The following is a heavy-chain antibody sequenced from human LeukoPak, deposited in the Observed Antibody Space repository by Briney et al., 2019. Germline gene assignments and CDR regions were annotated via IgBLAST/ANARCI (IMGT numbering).Heavy chain of an antibody. V-gene: IGHV3-9*01. J-gene: IGHJ2*01. CDR1: GFTFDDYA. CDR3: AKGWCFDL. Sequence: PGRSLRLSCAASGFTFDDYAMHWVRQAPGKGLEWVSGISWNSGSIGYADSVKGRFTISRDNAKNSLYLQMNSLRAEDTALYYCAKGWCFDLWGRGTLVTVSS. CDR2: ISWNSGSI.